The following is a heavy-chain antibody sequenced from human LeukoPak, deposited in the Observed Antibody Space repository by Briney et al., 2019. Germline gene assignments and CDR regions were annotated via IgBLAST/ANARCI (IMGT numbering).Heavy chain of an antibody. CDR2: IIPIFGTA. V-gene: IGHV1-69*05. Sequence: SVKVSCKASGGTFSSYAISWVRQAPGQGLEGMGGIIPIFGTANYAQKFQGRVTITTDESTSTAYMELSSLRSEDTAVYYCARGTGSLGSDRYMDVWGKGTTVTVSS. CDR1: GGTFSSYA. J-gene: IGHJ6*03. D-gene: IGHD7-27*01. CDR3: ARGTGSLGSDRYMDV.